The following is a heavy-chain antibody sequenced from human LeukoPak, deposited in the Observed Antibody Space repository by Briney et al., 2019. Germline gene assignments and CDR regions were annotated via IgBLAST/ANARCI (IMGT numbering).Heavy chain of an antibody. CDR1: GGSFSGYY. J-gene: IGHJ4*02. V-gene: IGHV4-34*01. D-gene: IGHD6-13*01. CDR3: ARSPWASSISAVDH. CDR2: INHSGST. Sequence: SETLSLTCAVYGGSFSGYYWSWIRQPPGKGLEWIGEINHSGSTNYNPSLKSRVTISVDTSKNQFSLKVSSVTAADTAVYYCARSPWASSISAVDHWGQGTLVTVSS.